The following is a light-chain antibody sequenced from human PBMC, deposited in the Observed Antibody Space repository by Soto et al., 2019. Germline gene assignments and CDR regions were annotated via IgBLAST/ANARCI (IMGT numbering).Light chain of an antibody. J-gene: IGLJ2*01. CDR2: EVS. CDR3: DSYTSTTTLV. Sequence: QSVLTQPASVSGSPGQSITISCTGTSSDVGGYNYVSWYQQHPGKAPKLMIYEVSNRPSGVSNRFSGSKSGNTASLTISGLQAEDEADYYCDSYTSTTTLVFGGGTQLTVL. CDR1: SSDVGGYNY. V-gene: IGLV2-14*01.